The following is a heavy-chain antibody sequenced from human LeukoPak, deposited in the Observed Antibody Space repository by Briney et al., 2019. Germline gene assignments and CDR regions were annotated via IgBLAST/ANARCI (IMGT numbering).Heavy chain of an antibody. V-gene: IGHV3-21*01. CDR1: GFTFSSYS. CDR2: ISSSSSYI. Sequence: GGSLRLSCAASGFTFSSYSMNWVRQAPGRGLEWVSSISSSSSYIYYADSVKGRFTISRDNAKNSLYLQVNSLRAEDTAVYYCARGIVGATDIDYWGQGTLVTVSS. D-gene: IGHD1-26*01. J-gene: IGHJ4*02. CDR3: ARGIVGATDIDY.